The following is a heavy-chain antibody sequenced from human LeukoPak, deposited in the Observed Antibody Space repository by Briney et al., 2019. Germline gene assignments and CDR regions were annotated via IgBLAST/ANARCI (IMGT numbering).Heavy chain of an antibody. D-gene: IGHD5-12*01. CDR2: IYHNGNT. J-gene: IGHJ4*02. CDR1: DGSINSYY. CDR3: ASGGGYADSGGNYFDY. Sequence: SETLSLTCSVSDGSINSYYWNWIRRPPGKGLEWIGYIYHNGNTNYSPSLKSRVTMSVDTSKNQFSLELSSVTAADTAVYYCASGGGYADSGGNYFDYWGQGTLVTVSS. V-gene: IGHV4-59*12.